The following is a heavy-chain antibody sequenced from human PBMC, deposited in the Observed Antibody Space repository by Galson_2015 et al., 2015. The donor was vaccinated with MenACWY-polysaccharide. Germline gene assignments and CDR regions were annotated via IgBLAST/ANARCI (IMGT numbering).Heavy chain of an antibody. V-gene: IGHV3-7*01. CDR2: IRGDGTEE. CDR3: VRGAGWLLDS. D-gene: IGHD5-24*01. Sequence: SLRLSCAASGFTFSSHWMNWVRQPPGKGLEWVALIRGDGTEEHYVDSVKGRFTISRDNAKNSVYLQMKSLRAEDTAVYYCVRGAGWLLDSWGQGTLVTVSS. CDR1: GFTFSSHW. J-gene: IGHJ4*02.